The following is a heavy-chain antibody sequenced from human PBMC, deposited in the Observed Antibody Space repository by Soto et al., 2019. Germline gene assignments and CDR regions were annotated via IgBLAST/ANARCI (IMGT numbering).Heavy chain of an antibody. CDR3: AKEKQWGERITMVRGVIPWFDP. Sequence: GGSLRLSCAASGFTFSSYAMSWVRQAPGKGLEWVSAISGSGGSTYYADSVKGRFTISRDNSKNTLYLQMNSLRAEDTAVYYCAKEKQWGERITMVRGVIPWFDPWGQGTLVTVSS. J-gene: IGHJ5*02. CDR1: GFTFSSYA. D-gene: IGHD3-10*01. CDR2: ISGSGGST. V-gene: IGHV3-23*01.